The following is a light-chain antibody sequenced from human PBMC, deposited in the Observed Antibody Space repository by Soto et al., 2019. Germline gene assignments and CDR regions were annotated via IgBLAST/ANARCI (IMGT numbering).Light chain of an antibody. CDR3: QQYDIFSLT. V-gene: IGKV1-5*03. CDR2: KAS. Sequence: DIQMTQSPSTLSASVGDRVTITCRASQSISSGLAWYQQKPGKAPKRLIYKASTLESGIPSRFSGGGSGTEFTLNISSLQPDDFATYYCQQYDIFSLTFGGGTKVEVK. J-gene: IGKJ4*01. CDR1: QSISSG.